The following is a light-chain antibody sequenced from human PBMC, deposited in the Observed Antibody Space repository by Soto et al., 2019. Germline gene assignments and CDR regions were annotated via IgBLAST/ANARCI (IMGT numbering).Light chain of an antibody. CDR3: AAWDDSLNGVV. CDR2: TDN. Sequence: QSVLTQPPSASGTPGQRVTISCSGSSSNIASNTVNWYQQLPGTAPKVLIYTDNQRPSGVSDRFSGSKSGTSASLAISGLQSEDEADYYCAAWDDSLNGVVFGGGTKLTVL. CDR1: SSNIASNT. V-gene: IGLV1-44*01. J-gene: IGLJ2*01.